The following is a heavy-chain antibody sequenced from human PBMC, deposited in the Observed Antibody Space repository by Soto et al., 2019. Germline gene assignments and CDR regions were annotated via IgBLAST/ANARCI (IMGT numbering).Heavy chain of an antibody. CDR3: ARHTVDGTTHDAFDI. J-gene: IGHJ3*02. D-gene: IGHD6-19*01. Sequence: GXAVKVSCKASGGPFISYAIIWVRQAPGQGLEWMGGIIPIFGTANYAQKFQGRVTITADESTSTAYMELSSLGSEDTAVYYCARHTVDGTTHDAFDIWGQGTMVTVSS. CDR1: GGPFISYA. V-gene: IGHV1-69*13. CDR2: IIPIFGTA.